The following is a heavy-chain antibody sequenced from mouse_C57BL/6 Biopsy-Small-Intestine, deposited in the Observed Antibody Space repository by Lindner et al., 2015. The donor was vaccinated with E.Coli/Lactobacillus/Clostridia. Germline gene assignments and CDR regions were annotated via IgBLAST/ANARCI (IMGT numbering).Heavy chain of an antibody. CDR3: VRFCDDYYGGHFDV. Sequence: VQLQESGGGLVQPKGSLKLSCAASGFSFNTYAMNWVRQAPGKGLEWVARIRSKSNSYATYYADSVKDRFTISRDDSQSMLYLQMNNLKTEDTAMYYCVRFCDDYYGGHFDVWGTGTTVTVSS. J-gene: IGHJ1*03. D-gene: IGHD2-3*01. V-gene: IGHV10-1*01. CDR1: GFSFNTYA. CDR2: IRSKSNSYAT.